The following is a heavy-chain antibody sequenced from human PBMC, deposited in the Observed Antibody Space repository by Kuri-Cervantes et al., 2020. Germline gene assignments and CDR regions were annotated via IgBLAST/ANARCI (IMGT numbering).Heavy chain of an antibody. CDR3: VRDSRHYDSLTKFDY. Sequence: SQTLSLTCAISGDSVSSNSAAWNWIRQSPSRGLEWLGRTYYRSKWYNDYAVSVKSRITINPDTSKNQFSLPLNSVTPEDTAVYYCVRDSRHYDSLTKFDYWGQGTLVTVSS. J-gene: IGHJ4*02. V-gene: IGHV6-1*01. CDR2: TYYRSKWYN. D-gene: IGHD3-22*01. CDR1: GDSVSSNSAA.